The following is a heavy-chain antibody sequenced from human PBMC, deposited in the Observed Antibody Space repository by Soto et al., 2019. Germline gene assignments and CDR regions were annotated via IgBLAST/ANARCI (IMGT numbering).Heavy chain of an antibody. CDR3: ARDQFSKIDY. CDR1: GGSTSSYY. J-gene: IGHJ4*02. Sequence: SETLSLTCTVSGGSTSSYYWSWIRQPPGKGLEWIGYIYYSGSTNYNPSLKSRVTISVDTSKNQFSLKLSSVTAADTAVYYCARDQFSKIDYWGQGTLVTVSS. CDR2: IYYSGST. V-gene: IGHV4-59*01.